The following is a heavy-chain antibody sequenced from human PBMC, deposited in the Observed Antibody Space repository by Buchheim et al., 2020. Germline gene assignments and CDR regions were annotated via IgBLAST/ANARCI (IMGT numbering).Heavy chain of an antibody. Sequence: QVQLVESGGGVVQPGRSLRLSCAASGFTFSSYGMHWVRQAPGKGLEWVAVIWYDGSNKYYADSVKGRFTISRDNSKNTLYLQMNSLRAEDTAVYYCARGPDMVTYYYYYMDVWGKGTT. CDR3: ARGPDMVTYYYYYMDV. D-gene: IGHD5-18*01. V-gene: IGHV3-33*01. CDR2: IWYDGSNK. CDR1: GFTFSSYG. J-gene: IGHJ6*03.